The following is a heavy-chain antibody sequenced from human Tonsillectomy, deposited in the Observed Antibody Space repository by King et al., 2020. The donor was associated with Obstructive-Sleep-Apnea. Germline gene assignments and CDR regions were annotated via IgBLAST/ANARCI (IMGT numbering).Heavy chain of an antibody. V-gene: IGHV4-34*01. D-gene: IGHD6-13*01. CDR3: ARGSGAAAVNWFDP. J-gene: IGHJ5*02. CDR2: INLSGST. CDR1: GGSFSDYY. Sequence: VQLQQWGAGLLKPSETLSLTCAVYGGSFSDYYWSWIRQPPGKGLEWIGEINLSGSTNYNPSPKSRVTISVDTSNTQFSLKLSSVTAADTAVYYCARGSGAAAVNWFDPWGQGTLVTVSP.